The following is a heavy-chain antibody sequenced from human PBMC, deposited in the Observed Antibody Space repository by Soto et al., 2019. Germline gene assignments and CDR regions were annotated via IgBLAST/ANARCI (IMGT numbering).Heavy chain of an antibody. J-gene: IGHJ6*02. CDR1: GFTFSSYS. V-gene: IGHV3-21*01. Sequence: GGSLRLSCAASGFTFSSYSMNWVRQAPGKGLEWVSSISSSSSYIYYADSVKGRFTISRDNAKNSLYLQMNSLRAEDTAVYYCARARTRTAVALPDGMDVWGQGTTVTVSS. D-gene: IGHD6-19*01. CDR3: ARARTRTAVALPDGMDV. CDR2: ISSSSSYI.